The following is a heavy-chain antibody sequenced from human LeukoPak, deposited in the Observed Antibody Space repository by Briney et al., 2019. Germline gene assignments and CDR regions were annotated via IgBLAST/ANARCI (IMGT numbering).Heavy chain of an antibody. Sequence: PGGSLRLSCAASGFTFSSYSMNWVRQAPGKGLEWVSAISGSGGSTYYADSVKGRFTISRDNSKNTLYLQMNSLRAEDTAVYYCAKDLGYYDSSGYYLTHYYYYMDVWGKGTTVTISS. J-gene: IGHJ6*03. D-gene: IGHD3-22*01. CDR2: ISGSGGST. V-gene: IGHV3-23*01. CDR1: GFTFSSYS. CDR3: AKDLGYYDSSGYYLTHYYYYMDV.